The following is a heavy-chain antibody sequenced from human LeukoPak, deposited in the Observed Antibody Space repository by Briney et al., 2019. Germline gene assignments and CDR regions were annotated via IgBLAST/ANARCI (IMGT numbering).Heavy chain of an antibody. CDR1: GFTSRNYW. Sequence: GGSLRLSCAASGFTSRNYWMHWVRQAPGKGLVWVSHINSDGSSTSYADSVKGRFTISRDNAKNTLYLQMNSLRAEDTAVYYCVRDKVSNYVFDYWGQGTLVTVSS. CDR3: VRDKVSNYVFDY. V-gene: IGHV3-74*01. D-gene: IGHD4-11*01. J-gene: IGHJ4*02. CDR2: INSDGSST.